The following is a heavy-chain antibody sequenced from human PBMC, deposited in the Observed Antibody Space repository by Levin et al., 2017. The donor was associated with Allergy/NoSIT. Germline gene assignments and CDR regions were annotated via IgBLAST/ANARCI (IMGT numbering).Heavy chain of an antibody. D-gene: IGHD3-10*01. J-gene: IGHJ3*02. CDR3: AKQGSGSYYTMYDAFDI. V-gene: IGHV3-9*01. CDR2: ISWNSGSI. CDR1: GFTFDDYA. Sequence: SLKISCAASGFTFDDYAMHWVRQAPGKGLEWVSGISWNSGSIGYADSVKGRFTISRDNAKNSLYLQMNSLRAEDTALYYCAKQGSGSYYTMYDAFDIWGQGTMVTVSS.